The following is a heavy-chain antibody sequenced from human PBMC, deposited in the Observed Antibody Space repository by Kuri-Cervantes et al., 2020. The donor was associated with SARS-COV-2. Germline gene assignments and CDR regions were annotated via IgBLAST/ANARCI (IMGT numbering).Heavy chain of an antibody. CDR3: ARGDTTLWYFDY. D-gene: IGHD3-10*02. Sequence: GGSLRLSCAASGFTFSSYWMHWVRQAPGKGLVWVSRINSDGSSTSYADSVKGRFTISRDNSKNTLYLQMNSLRAEDTAVYYCARGDTTLWYFDYWGQGTLVTVSS. CDR2: INSDGSST. V-gene: IGHV3-74*01. CDR1: GFTFSSYW. J-gene: IGHJ4*02.